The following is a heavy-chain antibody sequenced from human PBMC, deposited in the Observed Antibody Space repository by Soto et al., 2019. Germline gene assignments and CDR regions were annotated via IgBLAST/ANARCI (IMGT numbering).Heavy chain of an antibody. CDR1: GGTFRNYA. V-gene: IGHV1-69*01. D-gene: IGHD3-16*01. J-gene: IGHJ3*02. CDR2: VIPIFGTT. CDR3: ARRSIQDNDGNHASFDI. Sequence: QVQLVQSGAEVKKPGSSVKVSCKASGGTFRNYAFSWVRQAPGQGLEWMGEVIPIFGTTPYAQKFQGRVTINAAENTNLAYMEVRRLSSEATAVYYCARRSIQDNDGNHASFDIWWQGSMVSGSS.